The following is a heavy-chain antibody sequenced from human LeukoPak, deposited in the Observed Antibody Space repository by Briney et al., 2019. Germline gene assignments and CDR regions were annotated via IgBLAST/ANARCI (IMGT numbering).Heavy chain of an antibody. CDR1: GGSISSYY. CDR2: IYYSGST. V-gene: IGHV4-59*01. CDR3: ARGSRTMVYYYGMDV. J-gene: IGHJ6*04. Sequence: SETLSLTCTVSGGSISSYYWSWIRQHPGKGLEWIGYIYYSGSTNYNPSLKSRVTISVDTSKNQFSLKLSSVTAADTAVYYCARGSRTMVYYYGMDVWGKGTTVTVSS. D-gene: IGHD3-10*01.